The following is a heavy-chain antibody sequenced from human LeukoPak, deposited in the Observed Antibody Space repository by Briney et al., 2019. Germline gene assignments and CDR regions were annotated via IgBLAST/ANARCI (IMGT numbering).Heavy chain of an antibody. CDR2: ISAYNGNT. CDR3: ASGDFWSGYPSI. V-gene: IGHV1-18*01. Sequence: GASVKVSCRASGYTFTSYGISWVRQAPGQGLEWMGWISAYNGNTNYAQKFQGRVTMTRDTSISTAYMELSRLRSDDTAVYYCASGDFWSGYPSIWGQGTMVTVSS. CDR1: GYTFTSYG. D-gene: IGHD3-3*01. J-gene: IGHJ3*02.